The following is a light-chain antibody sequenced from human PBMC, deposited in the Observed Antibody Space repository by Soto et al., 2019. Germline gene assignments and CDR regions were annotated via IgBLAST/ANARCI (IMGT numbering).Light chain of an antibody. J-gene: IGKJ1*01. Sequence: DIQMTQSPSTLSASVGDRVTITCRTSQSISNWLAWYQQKPGKAPKLLIYKASSLESGVPSRFIGSGSGTEFTLTISSLQPDDFATYYCQQYNSYSGTFGQGTKVDIK. V-gene: IGKV1-5*03. CDR1: QSISNW. CDR2: KAS. CDR3: QQYNSYSGT.